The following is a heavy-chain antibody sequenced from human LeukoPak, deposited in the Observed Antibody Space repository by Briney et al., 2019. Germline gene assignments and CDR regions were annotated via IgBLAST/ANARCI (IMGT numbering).Heavy chain of an antibody. V-gene: IGHV3-7*01. Sequence: GGSLRLSCAASGFTFSTYWMSWVRQAPGKGLEWVANIKQDGSEKYYVDSVKGRFTISGDNAKNSLYLQMNSLRAEDTAVYYCARGAYYDFWSIDYWGQGTLVTVSS. CDR1: GFTFSTYW. J-gene: IGHJ4*02. CDR2: IKQDGSEK. D-gene: IGHD3-3*01. CDR3: ARGAYYDFWSIDY.